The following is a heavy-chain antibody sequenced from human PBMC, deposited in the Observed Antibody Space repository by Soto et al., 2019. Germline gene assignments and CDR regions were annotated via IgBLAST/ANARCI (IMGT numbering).Heavy chain of an antibody. J-gene: IGHJ4*02. CDR3: ARERGSGGGCFDY. CDR1: GFTFSSYG. CDR2: IWYDGSNK. D-gene: IGHD2-15*01. Sequence: QVQLVESGGGVVQPGRSLRLSCAASGFTFSSYGMHWVRQAPGKGLEWVAVIWYDGSNKYYADSVKGRFTISRDNSKNTLHLQMNSLRAEDTAVYYCARERGSGGGCFDYWGQGTLVTVSS. V-gene: IGHV3-33*01.